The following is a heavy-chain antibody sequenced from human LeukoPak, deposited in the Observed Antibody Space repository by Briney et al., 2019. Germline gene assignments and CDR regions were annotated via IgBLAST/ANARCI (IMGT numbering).Heavy chain of an antibody. CDR3: AKDSSSSFYYYYMDV. CDR2: ISAHGGST. Sequence: GGFLRLSCAASGFTFSSYAMSWVRKAPGKGLGWVLAISAHGGSTYYADSVKGRFTISRDTSKNTLSLQMNSLRAEDTAVYYCAKDSSSSFYYYYMDVWGKGTTVSVSS. CDR1: GFTFSSYA. D-gene: IGHD6-6*01. V-gene: IGHV3-23*01. J-gene: IGHJ6*03.